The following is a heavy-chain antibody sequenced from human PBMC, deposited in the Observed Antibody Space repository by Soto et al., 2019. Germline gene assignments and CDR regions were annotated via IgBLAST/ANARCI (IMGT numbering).Heavy chain of an antibody. J-gene: IGHJ4*02. CDR3: AKGGHGRIQLWLNY. D-gene: IGHD5-18*01. V-gene: IGHV3-23*01. CDR1: GLTFSSEA. CDR2: INDGGGST. Sequence: HPGGSLRLSCAASGLTFSSEAMSWVRQAPGKGLEWVSGINDGGGSTYYADSVKGRFTISRDNSKNTLYLQMNSLRAEDTAVYYCAKGGHGRIQLWLNYWGQGTLVTVSS.